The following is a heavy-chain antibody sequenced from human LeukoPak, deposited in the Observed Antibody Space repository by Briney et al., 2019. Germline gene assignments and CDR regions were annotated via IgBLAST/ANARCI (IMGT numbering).Heavy chain of an antibody. D-gene: IGHD6-13*01. CDR2: IYYSGST. Sequence: SETLSLTCTVSGGSISSYYWSWIRQPPGKGLEWIGYIYYSGSTNYNPSLKSRVTISVDTSKNQFSLKLSSVTAADTAVYYCARQRYSSFSRDFYFDYWGQGTLVTVSS. CDR1: GGSISSYY. J-gene: IGHJ4*02. CDR3: ARQRYSSFSRDFYFDY. V-gene: IGHV4-59*08.